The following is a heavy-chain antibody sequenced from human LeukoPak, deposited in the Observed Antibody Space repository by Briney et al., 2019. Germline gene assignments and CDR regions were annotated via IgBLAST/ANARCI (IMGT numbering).Heavy chain of an antibody. CDR1: GFTFTIYS. CDR2: ISGSSSTI. D-gene: IGHD1/OR15-1a*01. Sequence: QTGGSLRLXCAASGFTFTIYSMTWVRQAPGKGLEWVSYISGSSSTIYYADSLKGRFTISRDNARNSLYLQMNNLRAEDTAVYYCARGTSLDYWGQGTLVTVSS. J-gene: IGHJ4*02. CDR3: ARGTSLDY. V-gene: IGHV3-48*01.